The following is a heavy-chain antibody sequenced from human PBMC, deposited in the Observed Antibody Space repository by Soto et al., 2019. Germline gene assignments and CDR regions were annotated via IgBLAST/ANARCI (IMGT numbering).Heavy chain of an antibody. CDR1: GFTFSSYG. Sequence: GGSLRLSCAASGFTFSSYGMHWVRQAPGKGLEWVAVISYDGSNKYYADSVKGRFTISRDNSKNTLYLQMNSLRAEDTAVYYCAKGPQDTAVLLWFGELLEGYYFDYWGQGTLVTVSS. D-gene: IGHD3-10*01. J-gene: IGHJ4*02. CDR2: ISYDGSNK. CDR3: AKGPQDTAVLLWFGELLEGYYFDY. V-gene: IGHV3-30*18.